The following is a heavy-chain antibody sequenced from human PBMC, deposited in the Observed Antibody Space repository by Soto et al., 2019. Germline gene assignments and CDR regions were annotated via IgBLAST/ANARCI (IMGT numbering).Heavy chain of an antibody. CDR2: ISGSGGST. D-gene: IGHD2-15*01. J-gene: IGHJ5*02. CDR3: AKDSISLHCSGGSCYPT. CDR1: GFTFSSYA. V-gene: IGHV3-23*01. Sequence: PGGSLRLSCAASGFTFSSYAMSWVRQAPGKGLEWVSAISGSGGSTYYADSVKGRFTISRDNSKNTLYLQMSSLRAEDTAVYYCAKDSISLHCSGGSCYPTWGQGTLVTVSS.